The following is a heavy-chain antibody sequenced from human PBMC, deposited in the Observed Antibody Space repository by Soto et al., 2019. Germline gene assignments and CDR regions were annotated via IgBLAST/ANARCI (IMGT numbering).Heavy chain of an antibody. J-gene: IGHJ4*02. CDR3: ASIVVGATGHTDFDH. CDR2: VHYSGGT. D-gene: IGHD2-15*01. CDR1: GGSISSNNYF. Sequence: QLQESGPGLVKPSETLSLTCSVSGGSISSNNYFWGWIRQPPGQALEFVVSVHYSGGTYYKPALKSRVTVSLDTSKNQFSLRLMSVSAADTAVYYCASIVVGATGHTDFDHWGQGTLVTVSS. V-gene: IGHV4-39*01.